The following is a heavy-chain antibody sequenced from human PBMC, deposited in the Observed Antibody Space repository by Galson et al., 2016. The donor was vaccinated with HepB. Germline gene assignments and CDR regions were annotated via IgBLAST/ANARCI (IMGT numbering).Heavy chain of an antibody. V-gene: IGHV4-59*01. CDR2: VYYSGST. D-gene: IGHD2-8*01. CDR3: ARVIMDDAFDL. J-gene: IGHJ3*01. CDR1: GGSISGYY. Sequence: ETLSLTCSVSGGSISGYYWSWIRQPPGKGLEWIGYVYYSGSTNYNPSLKSRVTISLDTSKKNFSLKLTSVTAADTAVYYCARVIMDDAFDLWGQGTMVTVPS.